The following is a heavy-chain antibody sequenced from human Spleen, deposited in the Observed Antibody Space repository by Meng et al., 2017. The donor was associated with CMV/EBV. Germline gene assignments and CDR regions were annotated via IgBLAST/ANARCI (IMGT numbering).Heavy chain of an antibody. CDR2: INPNSGGT. CDR1: GYTFNSYV. J-gene: IGHJ4*02. Sequence: ASVKVSCKASGYTFNSYVITWMRQAPGQGLEWMGWINPNSGGTNYAQKFQGRVTMTRDTSISTAYMELSRLRSDDTAVYYCASAADLDYWGQGTLVTVSS. V-gene: IGHV1-2*02. D-gene: IGHD3/OR15-3a*01. CDR3: ASAADLDY.